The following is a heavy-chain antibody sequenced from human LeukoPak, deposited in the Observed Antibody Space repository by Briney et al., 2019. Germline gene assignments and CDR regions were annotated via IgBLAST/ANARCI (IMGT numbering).Heavy chain of an antibody. V-gene: IGHV4-59*01. D-gene: IGHD2-21*01. CDR1: GGSISSYY. CDR2: IYYSGST. J-gene: IGHJ6*03. CDR3: ASSSYPHYYYYYMDV. Sequence: ETLSLTCAVSGGSISSYYWSWIRQPPGKGLEWIGYIYYSGSTNYNPSLKSRVTISVDTSKNQFSLKLSSVTAADTAVYYCASSSYPHYYYYYMDVWGKGTTVTVSS.